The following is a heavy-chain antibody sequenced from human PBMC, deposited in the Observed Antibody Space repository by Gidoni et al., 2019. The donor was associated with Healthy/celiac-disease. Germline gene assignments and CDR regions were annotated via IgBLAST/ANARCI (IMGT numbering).Heavy chain of an antibody. Sequence: EVQLVESGGGLVQPGGSLRLSCAASGFTFSSYEMNWVRQAPGKGLEWVSYISSSGSTIYYADSVKGRFTISRDNAKNSLYLQMNSLRAEDTAVYYCARGHPQYCSGGSCYPFDYWGQGTLVTVSS. CDR3: ARGHPQYCSGGSCYPFDY. CDR1: GFTFSSYE. CDR2: ISSSGSTI. D-gene: IGHD2-15*01. V-gene: IGHV3-48*03. J-gene: IGHJ4*02.